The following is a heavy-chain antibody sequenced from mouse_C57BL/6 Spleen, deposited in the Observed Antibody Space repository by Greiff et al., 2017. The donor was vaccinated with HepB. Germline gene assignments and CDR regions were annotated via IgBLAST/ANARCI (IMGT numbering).Heavy chain of an antibody. CDR3: ARHEYYGSVYAMDY. D-gene: IGHD1-1*01. CDR2: IWSDGST. V-gene: IGHV2-6-1*01. CDR1: GFSLTSYG. J-gene: IGHJ4*01. Sequence: VQGVESGPGLVAPSQSLSITCTVSGFSLTSYGVHWVRQPPGKGLEWLVVIWSDGSTTYNSALKSRLSISKDNSKSQVFLKMNSLQTDDTAMYYCARHEYYGSVYAMDYWGQGTSVTVSS.